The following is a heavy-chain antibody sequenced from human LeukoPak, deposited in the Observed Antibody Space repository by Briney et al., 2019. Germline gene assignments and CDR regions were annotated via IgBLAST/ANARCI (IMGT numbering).Heavy chain of an antibody. J-gene: IGHJ4*02. CDR2: IYYSGST. CDR1: GGSISSYY. D-gene: IGHD3-22*01. CDR3: ARHDSRGAGFDY. Sequence: SETLSLTCTVSGGSISSYYCSWIRQPPGKGLEWIGYIYYSGSTNYNPSLKSRVTISVDTSKNQFSLKLSSVTAADTAVYYCARHDSRGAGFDYWGQGTLVTVSS. V-gene: IGHV4-59*08.